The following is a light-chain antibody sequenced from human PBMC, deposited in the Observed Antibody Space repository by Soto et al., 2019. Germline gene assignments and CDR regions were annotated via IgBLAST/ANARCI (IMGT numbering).Light chain of an antibody. J-gene: IGKJ3*01. CDR1: QSVGIF. Sequence: EIVLTQSPATLSLSPGESATLSCRASQSVGIFLAWYQQKSCQTPRLLIYDASNRAPGIPARFSGSGSGTDFTLTISRLEPEDFAVYYCQHRSNWLGTFGPGTKVDIK. CDR2: DAS. CDR3: QHRSNWLGT. V-gene: IGKV3-11*01.